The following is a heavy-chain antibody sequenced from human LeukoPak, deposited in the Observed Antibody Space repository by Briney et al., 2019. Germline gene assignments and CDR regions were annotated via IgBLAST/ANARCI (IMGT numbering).Heavy chain of an antibody. J-gene: IGHJ4*02. V-gene: IGHV1-18*01. CDR2: ISAYNGNT. CDR3: ARDLSSSYYYVFDY. D-gene: IGHD3-22*01. Sequence: ASVKVSCKASGYTFTSFGISWVRQAPGQGLEWMGWISAYNGNTIYAQMLQGRVTMTTDTSTSTAYMELRSLRSDDTAVYYCARDLSSSYYYVFDYWGQGTLVTVAS. CDR1: GYTFTSFG.